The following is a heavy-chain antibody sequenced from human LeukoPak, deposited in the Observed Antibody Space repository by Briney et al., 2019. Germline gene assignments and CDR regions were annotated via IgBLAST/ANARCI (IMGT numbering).Heavy chain of an antibody. V-gene: IGHV4-61*02. CDR2: IYTSGST. D-gene: IGHD2-2*02. J-gene: IGHJ6*03. Sequence: PSETLSLTCTASGGSISVSSYYWSWLRQPAGKGLEWIGRIYTSGSTNYNPSLKSRVTISVDTSKNQFSLKLSSVTAADTAVYYCAREGVVVPAAIPYYYYYYMDVWGKGTTVTVSS. CDR3: AREGVVVPAAIPYYYYYYMDV. CDR1: GGSISVSSYY.